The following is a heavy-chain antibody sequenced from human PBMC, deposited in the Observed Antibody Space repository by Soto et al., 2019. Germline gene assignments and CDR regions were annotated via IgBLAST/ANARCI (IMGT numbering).Heavy chain of an antibody. J-gene: IGHJ4*02. V-gene: IGHV4-34*01. CDR3: ARGYSPKRLRYFDRARPIKNYYFDY. Sequence: PSETLSLTCAVYGGSFSGYYWSWIHQPPGKGLEWIGEINHSGSTNYNPSLKSRVTISVDTSKNQFSLKLSSVTAADTAVYYCARGYSPKRLRYFDRARPIKNYYFDYWGQGTLVTVSS. CDR2: INHSGST. CDR1: GGSFSGYY. D-gene: IGHD3-9*01.